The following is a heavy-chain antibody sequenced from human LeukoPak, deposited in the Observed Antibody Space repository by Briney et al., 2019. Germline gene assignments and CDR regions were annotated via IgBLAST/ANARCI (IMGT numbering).Heavy chain of an antibody. CDR3: ARDSLYGVVDY. D-gene: IGHD4-17*01. V-gene: IGHV3-7*03. CDR2: INQDGSQK. Sequence: QTGGSLRLSCATSGFTLSNFWMSWVRQAPGKGLEWVADINQDGSQKYYRDSVKGRFTISRDNAKNSLYLQMNSLRSEDTAVYYCARDSLYGVVDYWGQGTLVTVSS. CDR1: GFTLSNFW. J-gene: IGHJ4*02.